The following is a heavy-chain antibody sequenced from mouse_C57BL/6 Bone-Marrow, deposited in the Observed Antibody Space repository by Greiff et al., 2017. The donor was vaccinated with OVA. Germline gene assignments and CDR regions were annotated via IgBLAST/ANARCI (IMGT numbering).Heavy chain of an antibody. Sequence: VQLQQPGAELVKPGASVKMSCKASGYTFTSYWITWVKQRPEQGLEWIGRIDPEDGDTEYAPKFQGKATMTADTSSNTAYLQLSSLTSEDTAVYYCTTTVVGVDYWGQGTTLTVSS. D-gene: IGHD1-1*01. CDR1: GYTFTSYW. V-gene: IGHV14-1*01. J-gene: IGHJ2*01. CDR2: IDPEDGDT. CDR3: TTTVVGVDY.